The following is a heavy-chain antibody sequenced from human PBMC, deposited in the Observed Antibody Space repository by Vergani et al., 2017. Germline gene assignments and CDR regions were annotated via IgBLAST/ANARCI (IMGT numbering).Heavy chain of an antibody. CDR2: ISYDGSNK. CDR1: GFTFSSYG. J-gene: IGHJ6*02. D-gene: IGHD1-26*01. CDR3: AKDQGGSYHRYYYYGMDV. Sequence: VQLLESGGGLVQPGGSLRLSCAASGFTFSSYGMHWVRQAPGKGLEWVAVISYDGSNKYYADSVKGGFTISRDNSKNTLYLQMNSLRAEDKAVYYCAKDQGGSYHRYYYYGMDVWGQGTTVTVSS. V-gene: IGHV3-30*18.